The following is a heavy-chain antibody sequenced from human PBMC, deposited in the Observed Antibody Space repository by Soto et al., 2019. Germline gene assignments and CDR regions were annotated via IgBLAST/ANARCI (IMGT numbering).Heavy chain of an antibody. CDR2: TSNKARSYTT. CDR1: GFSFSDYY. D-gene: IGHD3-22*01. V-gene: IGHV3-72*01. CDR3: AREGSSSGPDYEY. Sequence: EVQLVESGGGLVQPGGSLRLSCAASGFSFSDYYINWVRHAPGKGLEWVGRTSNKARSYTTEYAAFVKGRFTISRDDSKNLIYLQMNSLKTEDTAVYYCAREGSSSGPDYEYWGQGTLVTVSS. J-gene: IGHJ4*02.